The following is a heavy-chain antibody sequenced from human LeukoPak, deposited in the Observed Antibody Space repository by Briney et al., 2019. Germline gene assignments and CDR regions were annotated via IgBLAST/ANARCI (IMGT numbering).Heavy chain of an antibody. J-gene: IGHJ4*02. CDR3: AKERSGGWSDYFDY. Sequence: GGSLRLSCAASGFTFSSYGMHWVRQAPGKGLEWVAVISYDGSNKYYADSVKGRFTISGDNSKNTLYLQMNSLRAEDTAVYYCAKERSGGWSDYFDYWGQGTLVTVSS. CDR1: GFTFSSYG. D-gene: IGHD6-19*01. V-gene: IGHV3-30*18. CDR2: ISYDGSNK.